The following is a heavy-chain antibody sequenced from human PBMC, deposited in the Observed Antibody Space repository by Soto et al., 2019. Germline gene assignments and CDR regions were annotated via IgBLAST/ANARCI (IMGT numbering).Heavy chain of an antibody. CDR1: GGSISSSSYY. V-gene: IGHV4-39*01. CDR2: IYYSGST. Sequence: QLQLQESGPGLVKPSETLSLTCTVSGGSISSSSYYWGWIRQPPGKGLEWIGSIYYSGSTYYNPSLTSRVTISVDTSKNQFSLKLSSVTAADTAVYYCARQAFGDDYIWGSYRYTIDYYYYYMDVWGKGTTVTVSS. CDR3: ARQAFGDDYIWGSYRYTIDYYYYYMDV. D-gene: IGHD3-16*02. J-gene: IGHJ6*03.